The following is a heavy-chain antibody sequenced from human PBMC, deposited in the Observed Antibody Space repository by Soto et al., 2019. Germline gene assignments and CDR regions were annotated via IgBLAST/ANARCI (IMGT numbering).Heavy chain of an antibody. J-gene: IGHJ4*02. CDR3: ARGLLYYYDSSGYYPY. D-gene: IGHD3-22*01. CDR1: GYTFTSYD. V-gene: IGHV1-8*01. Sequence: QVQLVQSGAEVKQPGASVKVSCKASGYTFTSYDINWVRQATGQGLEWMGWMNPNSGNTGYAQKFQGRVTMTRNTSISTAYMELSSLRSEDTAVYYCARGLLYYYDSSGYYPYWGQGTLVTVSS. CDR2: MNPNSGNT.